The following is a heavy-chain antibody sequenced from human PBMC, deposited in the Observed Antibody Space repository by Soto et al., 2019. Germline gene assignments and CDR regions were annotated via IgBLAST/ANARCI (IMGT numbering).Heavy chain of an antibody. V-gene: IGHV1-8*01. J-gene: IGHJ4*02. D-gene: IGHD2-15*01. Sequence: ASVKVSCKASGYTFTSYDINWVRQATGQGLEWMGWMNPNSGNTGYAQKFQGRVTMTRNTSISTAYMELSSLRSEDTAVYYCARDGYCSGGSCFLYYFDYWGQGTLVTVSS. CDR3: ARDGYCSGGSCFLYYFDY. CDR1: GYTFTSYD. CDR2: MNPNSGNT.